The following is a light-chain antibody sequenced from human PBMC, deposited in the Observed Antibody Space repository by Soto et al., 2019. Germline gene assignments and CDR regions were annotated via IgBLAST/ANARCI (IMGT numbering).Light chain of an antibody. CDR1: SSDVGSYNL. CDR3: CSYAGGDTFV. V-gene: IGLV2-23*01. J-gene: IGLJ1*01. CDR2: ECS. Sequence: QSALTQPASVSGSPGQSITISCTGTSSDVGSYNLVSWYHQHPGKAPKLMIYECSKRPSGVSNRFSGSKSGNTASLTSSGFQAQDEADYYCCSYAGGDTFVFGTGTKVTVL.